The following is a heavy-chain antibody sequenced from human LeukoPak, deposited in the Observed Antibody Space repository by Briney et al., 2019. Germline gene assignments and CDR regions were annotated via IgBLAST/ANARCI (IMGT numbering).Heavy chain of an antibody. V-gene: IGHV4-59*01. CDR2: IYYTGST. CDR1: GGSISSYY. CDR3: AGEVPDSIGYYFDY. D-gene: IGHD3-22*01. Sequence: PSETLSLTCTVSGGSISSYYWSWIRQPPGKGLEWIGYIYYTGSTNYNPSLKSRVTMSADTSKNQFSLKLSSVTAADTAVYHCAGEVPDSIGYYFDYWGQGTLVTVSS. J-gene: IGHJ4*02.